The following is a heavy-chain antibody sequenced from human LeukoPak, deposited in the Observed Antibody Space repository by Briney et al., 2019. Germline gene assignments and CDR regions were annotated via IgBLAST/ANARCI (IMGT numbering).Heavy chain of an antibody. D-gene: IGHD1-26*01. CDR3: ARGYVSTRARYSGSSRSFDY. J-gene: IGHJ4*02. V-gene: IGHV4-34*01. CDR1: GGSFSGYY. Sequence: SETLSLTCAVYGGSFSGYYWSWIRQPPGEGLEWIGEINHSGSTNYNPSLKSRVTISVDTSKNQFSLKLSSVTAADTAVYYCARGYVSTRARYSGSSRSFDYWGQGTLVTVSS. CDR2: INHSGST.